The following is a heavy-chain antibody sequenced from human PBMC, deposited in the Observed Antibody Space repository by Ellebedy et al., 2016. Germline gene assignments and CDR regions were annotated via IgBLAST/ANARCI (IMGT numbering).Heavy chain of an antibody. CDR2: IIPILGIA. V-gene: IGHV1-69*04. Sequence: ASVKVSCKASGGTFSSYAISWVRQAPGQGLEWMGRIIPILGIANYAQKFQGRVTITADKSTSTAYMELSSLRSEDTAVYYCARDEPGNWFDPWGQGTLVTVSS. CDR1: GGTFSSYA. CDR3: ARDEPGNWFDP. D-gene: IGHD3-10*01. J-gene: IGHJ5*02.